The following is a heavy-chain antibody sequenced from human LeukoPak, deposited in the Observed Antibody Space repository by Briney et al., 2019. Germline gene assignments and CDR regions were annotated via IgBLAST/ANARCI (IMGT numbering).Heavy chain of an antibody. D-gene: IGHD5-18*01. V-gene: IGHV4-4*07. CDR3: AREGGYSYGYGVDDYYYYYMDV. CDR2: IYTGGST. J-gene: IGHJ6*03. CDR1: GGSFSGYY. Sequence: PSETLSLTCAVFGGSFSGYYWSWIRQPAGKGLEWIGRIYTGGSTDYIPSLKSRATISVDTSKNQFSLKLSSVTAADTAVYYCAREGGYSYGYGVDDYYYYYMDVWGKGTTVTVSS.